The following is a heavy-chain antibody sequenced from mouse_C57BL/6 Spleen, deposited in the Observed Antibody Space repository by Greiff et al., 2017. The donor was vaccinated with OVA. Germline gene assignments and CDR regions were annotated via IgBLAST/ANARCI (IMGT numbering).Heavy chain of an antibody. V-gene: IGHV1-50*01. CDR3: ARGTTGWYFDV. Sequence: VQLQQPGAELVKPGASVKLSCKASGYTFTSYWMQWVKQRPGQGLEWIGEIDPSDSYTNYNQKFKGKATLTVDTSSSTAYMQLSSLTSEDSAVYYCARGTTGWYFDVWGTGTTVTVAA. J-gene: IGHJ1*03. CDR1: GYTFTSYW. CDR2: IDPSDSYT. D-gene: IGHD2-13*01.